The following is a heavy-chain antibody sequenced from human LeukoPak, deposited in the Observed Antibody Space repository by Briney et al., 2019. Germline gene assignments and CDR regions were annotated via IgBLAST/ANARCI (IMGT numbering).Heavy chain of an antibody. CDR2: IYYSGST. CDR3: ARVPYYYDSSGYYP. D-gene: IGHD3-22*01. CDR1: GGSISSYY. V-gene: IGHV4-59*01. J-gene: IGHJ5*02. Sequence: SETPSLTCTVSGGSISSYYWSWIRQPPGKGLEWIGYIYYSGSTNYNPSLKSRVTISVDTSKNQFSLKLSSVTAADTAVYYCARVPYYYDSSGYYPWGQGTLVAVSS.